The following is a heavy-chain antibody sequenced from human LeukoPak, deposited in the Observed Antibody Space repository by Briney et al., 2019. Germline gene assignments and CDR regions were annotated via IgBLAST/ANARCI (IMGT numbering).Heavy chain of an antibody. CDR2: ISSSSSTI. Sequence: PGGSLRLSCAASGFTFSSYSMNCVRQAPGKGLEWVSYISSSSSTIYYADSVKGRFTISRDNAKNSLYLQMNSLRAEDTAVYYCAVGDSGYDYPNWFDPWGQGTLVTVSS. J-gene: IGHJ5*02. CDR3: AVGDSGYDYPNWFDP. V-gene: IGHV3-48*01. CDR1: GFTFSSYS. D-gene: IGHD5-12*01.